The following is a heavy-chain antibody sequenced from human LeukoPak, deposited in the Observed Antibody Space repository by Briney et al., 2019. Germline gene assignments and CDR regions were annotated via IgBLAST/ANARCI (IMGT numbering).Heavy chain of an antibody. CDR3: ARRGIAVAGMGPWYFDY. J-gene: IGHJ4*02. CDR1: GYSFTSYW. D-gene: IGHD6-19*01. V-gene: IGHV5-51*01. CDR2: IYPGDSDT. Sequence: KISCKGSGYSFTSYWIGWVRQMPGKGLEWMGIIYPGDSDTRYSPSFQGQVTISADKSISTAYLQWSSLKASDTAMYYCARRGIAVAGMGPWYFDYWGQGTLVTVSS.